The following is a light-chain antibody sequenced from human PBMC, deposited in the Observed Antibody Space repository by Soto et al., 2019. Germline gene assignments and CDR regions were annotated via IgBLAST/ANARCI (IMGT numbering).Light chain of an antibody. Sequence: MTQSPSSLSVSPGERATLSCRASQSVSTNFAWYLQKPGQAPRLLIYGASTRATAVPARFTASGSGTEFTLSISSLQSDDFGVYYCQQYDTWPRTFGQGTKVDI. CDR2: GAS. J-gene: IGKJ1*01. CDR3: QQYDTWPRT. V-gene: IGKV3-15*01. CDR1: QSVSTN.